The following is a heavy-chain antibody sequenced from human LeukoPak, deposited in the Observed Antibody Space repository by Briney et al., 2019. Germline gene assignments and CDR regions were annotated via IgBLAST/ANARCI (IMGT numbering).Heavy chain of an antibody. CDR1: GGSISSSSYY. J-gene: IGHJ4*02. CDR3: ASLYFWSGYYAFDY. Sequence: SETLSLTCTVSGGSISSSSYYWGWIRQPPGKGREWIGSNYYSWSTYYNPSLKSRVTISVDTSKNQFSLKLSSVTAADTAVYYCASLYFWSGYYAFDYWGQGTLVTVSS. D-gene: IGHD3-3*01. V-gene: IGHV4-39*01. CDR2: NYYSWST.